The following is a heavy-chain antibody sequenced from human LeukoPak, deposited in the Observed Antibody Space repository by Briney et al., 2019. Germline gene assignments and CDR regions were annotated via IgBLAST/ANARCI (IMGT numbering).Heavy chain of an antibody. CDR3: ARGHMLTGYYNFAWFDP. D-gene: IGHD3-9*01. J-gene: IGHJ5*02. CDR2: IGTAGDT. V-gene: IGHV3-13*01. CDR1: GFTFSSYD. Sequence: GGSLRLSCAASGFTFSSYDMHWVRQPPGKGLEWVSAIGTAGDTYYSHSVQGRFTISRENAKNSLYLHMNSLSAGDTAVYFCARGHMLTGYYNFAWFDPWGQGTLVTVSS.